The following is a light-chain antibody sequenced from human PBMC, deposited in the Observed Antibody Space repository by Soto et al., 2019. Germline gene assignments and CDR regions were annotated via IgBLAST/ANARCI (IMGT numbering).Light chain of an antibody. Sequence: EIVMTQSPATLPVSPGERATLSCRASQSVSSNLAWYQQKPGQVPRLLIYGASTRATGIPARFSGSGSGTEFTLTISSLQSEDFAVYYCQQYNNWPPGTFGQGTKVEIK. CDR3: QQYNNWPPGT. V-gene: IGKV3-15*01. J-gene: IGKJ1*01. CDR1: QSVSSN. CDR2: GAS.